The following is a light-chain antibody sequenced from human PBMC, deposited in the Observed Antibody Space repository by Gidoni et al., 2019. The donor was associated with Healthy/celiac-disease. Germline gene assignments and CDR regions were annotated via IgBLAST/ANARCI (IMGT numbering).Light chain of an antibody. V-gene: IGKV3-15*01. CDR3: QQYNNWTYS. CDR1: QSVSSN. CDR2: GAS. Sequence: IVMTKSPATLSVSPGERATLSCRASQSVSSNLAWFQQKPGQAPRLLIYGASTRATGIPARFSGSGSGTEFTLTISSLQSEDFAVYYCQQYNNWTYSFGQGTKLEIK. J-gene: IGKJ2*03.